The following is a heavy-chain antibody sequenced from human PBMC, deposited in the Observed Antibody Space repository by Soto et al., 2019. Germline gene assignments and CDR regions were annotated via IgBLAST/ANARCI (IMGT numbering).Heavy chain of an antibody. J-gene: IGHJ4*02. D-gene: IGHD3-22*01. CDR3: ARVYDSSGTALDY. CDR1: GGSVSSGSYY. Sequence: SETLSLTCTVSGGSVSSGSYYWSWIRQPPGKGLEWIGYIYYSGSTNYNPSLKSRVTISVDTSKNQFSLKLSSVTAADTAVYYCARVYDSSGTALDYWGQGTLVTVSS. V-gene: IGHV4-61*01. CDR2: IYYSGST.